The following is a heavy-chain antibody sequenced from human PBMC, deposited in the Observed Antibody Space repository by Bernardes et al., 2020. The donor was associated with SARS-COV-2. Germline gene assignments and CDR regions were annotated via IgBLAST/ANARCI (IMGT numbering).Heavy chain of an antibody. J-gene: IGHJ5*02. V-gene: IGHV4-4*07. CDR2: IYSSGST. Sequence: SETLSLTCTVSGGSISSYYWSWIRQPPGQGLEWIGRIYSSGSTNYNPSLKSRVTISVDTSKNQFSLKLRSVTAADTAVYYCARDRGSTAHFTTNWFDPWGQGTLVTVSS. D-gene: IGHD2-2*01. CDR1: GGSISSYY. CDR3: ARDRGSTAHFTTNWFDP.